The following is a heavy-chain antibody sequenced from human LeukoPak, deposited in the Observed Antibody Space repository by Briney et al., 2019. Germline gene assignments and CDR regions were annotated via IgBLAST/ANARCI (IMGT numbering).Heavy chain of an antibody. CDR2: INHSGST. Sequence: PSETLSLTCAVYGGSFSGYYWSWIRQPPGKGLEWIGEINHSGSTNYNPSLKSRVTISVDTSKNQFSLKLSSVTAADTAVYYCARDSLDYGGNSDAFDIWGQGTMVTVSS. J-gene: IGHJ3*02. CDR1: GGSFSGYY. D-gene: IGHD4-23*01. CDR3: ARDSLDYGGNSDAFDI. V-gene: IGHV4-34*01.